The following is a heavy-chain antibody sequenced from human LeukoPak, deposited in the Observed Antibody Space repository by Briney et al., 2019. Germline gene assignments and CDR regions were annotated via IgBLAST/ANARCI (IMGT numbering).Heavy chain of an antibody. CDR2: ISYDGSNK. CDR3: ARDSGSSSWYESWFDP. CDR1: GFTFSSYA. Sequence: GRSLRLSCAASGFTFSSYAMHWVRQAPGKGLEWVAVISYDGSNKYYADFVKGRFTISRDNSKNTLYLQMNSLRAEDTAVYYCARDSGSSSWYESWFDPWGQGTLVTVSS. V-gene: IGHV3-30-3*01. D-gene: IGHD6-13*01. J-gene: IGHJ5*02.